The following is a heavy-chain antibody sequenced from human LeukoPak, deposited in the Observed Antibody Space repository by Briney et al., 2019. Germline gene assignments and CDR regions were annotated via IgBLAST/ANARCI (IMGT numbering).Heavy chain of an antibody. CDR1: GFTFSSYS. D-gene: IGHD2-2*01. Sequence: GGSLRLSCAASGFTFSSYSMNWARQAPGKGLEWVSSISSSSSYIYYADSVKGRFTISRDDAKNSLYLQMNSLRAEDTAVYYCARDNDNPFCSSTSCYFDYWGQGTLVTVSS. CDR3: ARDNDNPFCSSTSCYFDY. CDR2: ISSSSSYI. V-gene: IGHV3-21*01. J-gene: IGHJ4*02.